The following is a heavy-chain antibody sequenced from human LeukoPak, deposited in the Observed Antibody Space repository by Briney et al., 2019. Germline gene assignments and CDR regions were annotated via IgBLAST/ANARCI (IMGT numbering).Heavy chain of an antibody. CDR3: ARCPGGDAFDI. CDR2: IKQDGSEK. V-gene: IGHV3-7*01. CDR1: GFTFSNYA. J-gene: IGHJ3*02. Sequence: GGSLRLSCAASGFTFSNYAMHWVRQAPGKGLEWVANIKQDGSEKYYVDSVKGRFTISRDNAKNSLYLQMNSLRAEDTAVYYCARCPGGDAFDIWGQGTMVTVSS.